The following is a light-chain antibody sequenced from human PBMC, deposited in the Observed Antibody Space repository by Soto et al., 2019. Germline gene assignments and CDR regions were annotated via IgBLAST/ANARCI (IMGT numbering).Light chain of an antibody. J-gene: IGKJ5*01. CDR3: QQHGQSPIT. Sequence: EIVMTQSPATLSVSPGERATLSCRASQSVNSNYLAWYQQKPGQAPRLLIYGISKRATDIPDRFSGSGSGTEFTLTISSLQPEDFATYYSQQHGQSPITIGQGTRLEIK. V-gene: IGKV3D-15*01. CDR2: GIS. CDR1: QSVNSN.